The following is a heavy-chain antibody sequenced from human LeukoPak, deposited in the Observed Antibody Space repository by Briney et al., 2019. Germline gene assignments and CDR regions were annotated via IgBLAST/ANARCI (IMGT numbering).Heavy chain of an antibody. D-gene: IGHD2-2*01. CDR1: GGSISSSSYY. V-gene: IGHV4-39*07. CDR2: IYYSGST. Sequence: SETLSLTCTVSGGSISSSSYYWGWIRKPPGKGLEWIGSIYYSGSTYYNPSLKSRVTISVDTSRNQFSLKLSSVTAADTAVYYCARDVVVRGAFDIWGQGTTVTVSS. J-gene: IGHJ3*02. CDR3: ARDVVVRGAFDI.